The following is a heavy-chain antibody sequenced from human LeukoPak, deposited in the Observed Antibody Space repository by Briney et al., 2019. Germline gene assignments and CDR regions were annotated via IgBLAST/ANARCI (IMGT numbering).Heavy chain of an antibody. Sequence: GGSLRLSCAAPGFTFSSYAMSWVRQAPGKGLEWVSAISGSGGSTYYADSVKGRFTISRDNSKNTLYLQMNSLRAEDTAVYYCAKGPYDFWSGYPRYFDYWGQGTLVTVSS. CDR1: GFTFSSYA. V-gene: IGHV3-23*01. D-gene: IGHD3-3*01. CDR2: ISGSGGST. CDR3: AKGPYDFWSGYPRYFDY. J-gene: IGHJ4*02.